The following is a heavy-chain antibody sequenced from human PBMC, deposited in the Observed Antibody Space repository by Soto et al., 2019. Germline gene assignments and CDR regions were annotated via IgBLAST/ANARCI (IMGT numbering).Heavy chain of an antibody. CDR3: AREGYYYGSGSYSPPRYYGMDV. CDR2: ISAYNDNT. CDR1: GYTFTNYG. D-gene: IGHD3-10*01. Sequence: QIQLVQSGAEVKKAGASVKVSCKASGYTFTNYGISWVRQALGQGLEWMGWISAYNDNTNYAQKFQGRVTLTTDTSTRTAYREMGRLTSSDTAVYYCAREGYYYGSGSYSPPRYYGMDVWGQGTTVTVFS. V-gene: IGHV1-18*01. J-gene: IGHJ6*02.